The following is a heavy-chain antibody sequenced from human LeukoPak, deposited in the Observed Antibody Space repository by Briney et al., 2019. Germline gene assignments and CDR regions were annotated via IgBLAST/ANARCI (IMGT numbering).Heavy chain of an antibody. CDR1: GFTFNSYW. Sequence: GGSLRVSCAASGFTFNSYWMSWVRQAQGKGLEWVANIKQDGSEKYYVDSVKGRFTISRDNAKNSLYLQMNSLRAEDTAVYYCARGNVLFDYWGQGTLVTVSS. J-gene: IGHJ4*02. V-gene: IGHV3-7*01. CDR3: ARGNVLFDY. D-gene: IGHD1-1*01. CDR2: IKQDGSEK.